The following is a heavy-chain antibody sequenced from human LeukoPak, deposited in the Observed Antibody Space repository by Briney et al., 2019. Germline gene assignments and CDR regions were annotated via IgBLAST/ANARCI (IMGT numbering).Heavy chain of an antibody. CDR2: ISAYNGNT. V-gene: IGHV1-18*01. J-gene: IGHJ4*02. CDR3: ARDWFGWYFDY. Sequence: ASVKVSCKASGYTFTSYDINWVRQATGQGVEWMGWISAYNGNTNYAQKLQGRVTMTTDTSTSTAYMELRSLRSDDTAVYYCARDWFGWYFDYWGQGTLVTVSS. CDR1: GYTFTSYD. D-gene: IGHD3-10*01.